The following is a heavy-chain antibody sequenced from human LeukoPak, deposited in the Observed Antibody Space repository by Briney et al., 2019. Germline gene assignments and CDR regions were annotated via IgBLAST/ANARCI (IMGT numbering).Heavy chain of an antibody. Sequence: SSETLSLTCAVYGGSFSGYYWSWIRQPPGKGLEWIGEINHSGSTNYNPSLKSRVTISVDTSKNQFSLKLSSVTAADTAVYYCARGPGIAAAKRYGMDVWAKGTTVTVSS. CDR1: GGSFSGYY. J-gene: IGHJ6*04. CDR2: INHSGST. V-gene: IGHV4-34*01. D-gene: IGHD6-13*01. CDR3: ARGPGIAAAKRYGMDV.